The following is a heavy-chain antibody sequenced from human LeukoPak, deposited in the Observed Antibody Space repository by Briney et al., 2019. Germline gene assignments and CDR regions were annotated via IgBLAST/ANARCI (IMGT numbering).Heavy chain of an antibody. J-gene: IGHJ4*02. D-gene: IGHD5-24*01. CDR3: ARSGDGYNYPDY. Sequence: PGGSLRLSCAASGFTFSSYSMNWVHQAPGKGLEWVSSISSSSSYIYYADSVKGRFTISRDNAKNSLYLQMNSLRAEDTAVYYCARSGDGYNYPDYWGQGTLVTVSS. CDR1: GFTFSSYS. CDR2: ISSSSSYI. V-gene: IGHV3-21*01.